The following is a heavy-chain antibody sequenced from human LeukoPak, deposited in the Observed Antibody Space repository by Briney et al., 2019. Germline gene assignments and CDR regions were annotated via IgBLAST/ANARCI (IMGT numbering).Heavy chain of an antibody. CDR3: ARGRWLVNY. CDR1: GSSISTYY. Sequence: SEALSLTCTVSGSSISTYYWSWIRQPVGKGLEWIGYIYYNESTNYNPSVKSRVTISADTSKNQFSLKLRSVTAADTAVYYCARGRWLVNYWGQGTLVTVSS. J-gene: IGHJ4*02. D-gene: IGHD6-19*01. CDR2: IYYNEST. V-gene: IGHV4-59*01.